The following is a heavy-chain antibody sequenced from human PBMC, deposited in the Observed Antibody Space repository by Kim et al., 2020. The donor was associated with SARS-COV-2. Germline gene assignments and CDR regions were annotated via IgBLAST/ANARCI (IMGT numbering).Heavy chain of an antibody. CDR3: ARVALVFGVVTYYYGMDV. J-gene: IGHJ6*02. CDR2: IIPIFGTA. D-gene: IGHD3-3*01. Sequence: SVKVSCKASGGTFSSYAISWVRQAPGQGLEWMGGIIPIFGTANYAQKFQGRVTITADESTSTAYMELSSLRSEDTAVYYCARVALVFGVVTYYYGMDVWGQGTTVTVSS. V-gene: IGHV1-69*13. CDR1: GGTFSSYA.